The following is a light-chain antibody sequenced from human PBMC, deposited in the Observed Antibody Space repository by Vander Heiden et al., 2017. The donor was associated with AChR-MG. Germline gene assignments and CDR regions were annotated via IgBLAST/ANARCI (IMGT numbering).Light chain of an antibody. J-gene: IGLJ2*01. V-gene: IGLV1-44*01. Sequence: QSVLTPPPSASGTPGQRVTISCSGSSSTIGDNTVHWYQKLPGAAPKLLIFSNNERPSGVPDRFSGSKSGTSASLAIRGLQSEDEADYYCAAWDDGLKGPVFGGGTKLTVL. CDR1: SSTIGDNT. CDR2: SNN. CDR3: AAWDDGLKGPV.